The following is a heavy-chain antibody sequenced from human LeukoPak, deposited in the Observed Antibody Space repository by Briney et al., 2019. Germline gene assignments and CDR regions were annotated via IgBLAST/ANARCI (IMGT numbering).Heavy chain of an antibody. CDR1: GDSISIYY. Sequence: TSSETLSLTCSVSGDSISIYYWSWIRQPPGKGLEWIGYIYNSGSTNYNPSLKGRVTISVDTSKNQFSLKLTSVTAADTAVYYCARPVDTAMVTAPGWYFDLWGRGTLVTVSS. CDR3: ARPVDTAMVTAPGWYFDL. J-gene: IGHJ2*01. CDR2: IYNSGST. D-gene: IGHD5-18*01. V-gene: IGHV4-59*01.